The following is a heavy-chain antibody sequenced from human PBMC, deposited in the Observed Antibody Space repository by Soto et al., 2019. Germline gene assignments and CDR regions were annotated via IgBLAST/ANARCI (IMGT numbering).Heavy chain of an antibody. Sequence: GGSLRLSCAASGFTFSSYAMHWVRQAPGKGLEWVAVISYDGSNKYYADSVKGRFTISRDNSKNTLYLQMNSLRAEDTALYYCARDRGYSYFTFYPDVWGQGTTVTVSS. V-gene: IGHV3-30-3*01. D-gene: IGHD5-18*01. CDR1: GFTFSSYA. CDR2: ISYDGSNK. J-gene: IGHJ6*02. CDR3: ARDRGYSYFTFYPDV.